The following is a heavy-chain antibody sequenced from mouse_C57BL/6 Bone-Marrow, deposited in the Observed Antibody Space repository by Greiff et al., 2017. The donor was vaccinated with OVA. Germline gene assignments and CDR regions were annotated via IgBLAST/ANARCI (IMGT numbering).Heavy chain of an antibody. J-gene: IGHJ2*01. CDR1: GFNIKDDY. V-gene: IGHV14-4*01. Sequence: EVKLLESGAELVRPGASVKLSCTASGFNIKDDYMHWVKQRPEQGLEWIGWIDPENGDTEYASKFQGKATITADTSSNTAYLPLSSLTSEDTAVYYCTTFLTGAFDYWGQGTTLTVSS. CDR2: IDPENGDT. D-gene: IGHD4-1*01. CDR3: TTFLTGAFDY.